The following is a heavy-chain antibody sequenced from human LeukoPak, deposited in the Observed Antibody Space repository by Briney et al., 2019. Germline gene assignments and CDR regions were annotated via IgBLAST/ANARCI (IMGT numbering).Heavy chain of an antibody. D-gene: IGHD2-21*02. CDR2: MNPNSGNT. V-gene: IGHV1-8*01. J-gene: IGHJ4*02. CDR3: TRGSXGXRDX. CDR1: GYTFTSCD. Sequence: GASVKVSCKASGYTFTSCDINWVRQATGQGLEWMGWMNPNSGNTGYGQSVQGRITMTRDISISTAYMEMSNLTSEDTAIYYCTRGSXGXRDXWGQGTXVTVXA.